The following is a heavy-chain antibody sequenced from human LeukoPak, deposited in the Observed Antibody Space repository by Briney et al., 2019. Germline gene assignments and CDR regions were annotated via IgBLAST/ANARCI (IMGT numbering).Heavy chain of an antibody. Sequence: SETLSLTCTVSGGSISSYYWSWIRQPPGKGLEWIGYIYYSGSTNYNPSLKSRVTISVDTSKNQFSLKLSSVTAADTAVYYCASVYSYGWFDYWGQGTLVTVSS. J-gene: IGHJ5*01. CDR2: IYYSGST. V-gene: IGHV4-59*01. D-gene: IGHD5-18*01. CDR1: GGSISSYY. CDR3: ASVYSYGWFDY.